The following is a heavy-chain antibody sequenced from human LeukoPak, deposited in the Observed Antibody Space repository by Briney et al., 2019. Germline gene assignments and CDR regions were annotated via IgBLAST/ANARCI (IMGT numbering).Heavy chain of an antibody. J-gene: IGHJ4*02. V-gene: IGHV3-66*01. Sequence: PGGSLRLSCAASGFTVSSNYMSWVRQAPGKGLEWVSVIYSSGSTYYADSVKGRFTISRDNSKNRLSLQMNSLRAEDTAMYYCVGASAEGYFDSWGQGTLVTVSA. D-gene: IGHD2-2*01. CDR2: IYSSGST. CDR3: VGASAEGYFDS. CDR1: GFTVSSNY.